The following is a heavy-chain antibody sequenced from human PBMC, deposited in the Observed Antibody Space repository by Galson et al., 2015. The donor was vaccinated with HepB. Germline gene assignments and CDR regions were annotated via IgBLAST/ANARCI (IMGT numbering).Heavy chain of an antibody. J-gene: IGHJ6*02. CDR1: GRSFRTYA. Sequence: SVKVSCKASGRSFRTYAINWVRQAPGQGLEWMGGIIPIFGTPNYAERFQGRIIITADESTNTAYMGLSSLRSEDMAVYYCATSYDVSTSSYYGMDIWGHGTTVTVSS. CDR2: IIPIFGTP. D-gene: IGHD3-9*01. V-gene: IGHV1-69*13. CDR3: ATSYDVSTSSYYGMDI.